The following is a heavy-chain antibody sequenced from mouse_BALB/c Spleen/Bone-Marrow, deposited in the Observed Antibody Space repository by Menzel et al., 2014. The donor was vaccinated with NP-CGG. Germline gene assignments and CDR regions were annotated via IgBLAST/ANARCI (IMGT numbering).Heavy chain of an antibody. D-gene: IGHD1-2*01. V-gene: IGHV1-5*01. CDR2: IYPGNSDT. Sequence: VQLKQSGTVLARPGASVKMSCKASGYTFTSYWMHWVKQRPGQGLEWIGAIYPGNSDTSYNQKFKGKAKLTVVTSTSTAYMELSSLTNEDSAVYYCTREGLLRLRYFDYWGQGTTLTVSS. J-gene: IGHJ2*01. CDR1: GYTFTSYW. CDR3: TREGLLRLRYFDY.